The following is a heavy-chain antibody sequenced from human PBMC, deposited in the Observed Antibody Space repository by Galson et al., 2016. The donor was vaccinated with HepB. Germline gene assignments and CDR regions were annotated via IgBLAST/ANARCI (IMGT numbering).Heavy chain of an antibody. D-gene: IGHD4/OR15-4a*01. V-gene: IGHV1-2*02. Sequence: SVKVSCKASGYSFTDYHVYWVRQAPGQGLEWMGWIDPNGGGTIYAQKFLGRVTMTRDTSTSTAYMELSGLTSDDTAVYYFARPINRVGAGYWGQGTLVTVSS. J-gene: IGHJ4*02. CDR1: GYSFTDYH. CDR3: ARPINRVGAGY. CDR2: IDPNGGGT.